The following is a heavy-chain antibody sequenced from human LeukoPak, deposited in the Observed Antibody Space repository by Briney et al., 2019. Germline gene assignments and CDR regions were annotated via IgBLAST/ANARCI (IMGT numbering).Heavy chain of an antibody. V-gene: IGHV3-66*01. CDR3: AKAFPVAAAVAYYFDY. J-gene: IGHJ4*02. Sequence: GGSLRLSCAASGFTVSSNYMSWVRQAPGKGLEWVSVIYSGGSTYYADSVKGRFTISRDNSKNTLYLQMNSLRAEDTAVYYCAKAFPVAAAVAYYFDYWGQGTLVTVSS. D-gene: IGHD6-13*01. CDR2: IYSGGST. CDR1: GFTVSSNY.